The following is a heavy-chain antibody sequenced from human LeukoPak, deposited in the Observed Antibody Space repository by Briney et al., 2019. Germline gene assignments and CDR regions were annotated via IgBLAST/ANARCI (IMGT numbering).Heavy chain of an antibody. V-gene: IGHV3-9*01. CDR1: GFTFDDYA. CDR3: AKDSYYDSSGYPDY. J-gene: IGHJ4*02. D-gene: IGHD3-22*01. Sequence: PGGSLRLACAASGFTFDDYAMHWVRQAPGKGLEWVSGISWNSGSIGYADSVKGRFTISRDNAKNSLYLQMNSLRAEDTALYYCAKDSYYDSSGYPDYWGQGTLVTVSS. CDR2: ISWNSGSI.